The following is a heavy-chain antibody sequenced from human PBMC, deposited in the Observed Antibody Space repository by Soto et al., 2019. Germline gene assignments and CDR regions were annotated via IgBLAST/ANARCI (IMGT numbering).Heavy chain of an antibody. J-gene: IGHJ4*02. Sequence: DVQLLESGGDLVQPGGSLRLSCAASGFIFSNYAMSWVRQAPGKGLEWVSLIRGSGGPTNYADSVKGRFTVSSDNSKNIPLLQMNSLRAEDTAVYYCVKDFRVGYDWTHDWGQGTLVTVSS. D-gene: IGHD5-12*01. CDR3: VKDFRVGYDWTHD. V-gene: IGHV3-23*01. CDR2: IRGSGGPT. CDR1: GFIFSNYA.